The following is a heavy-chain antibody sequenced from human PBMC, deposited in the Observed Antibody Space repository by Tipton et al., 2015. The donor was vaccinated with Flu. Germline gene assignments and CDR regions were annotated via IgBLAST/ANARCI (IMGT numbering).Heavy chain of an antibody. CDR3: ARMRARDCTLGVCYLWYFDF. CDR1: GASVSSAGYY. CDR2: ISSTGST. V-gene: IGHV4-61*08. J-gene: IGHJ2*01. D-gene: IGHD2-8*01. Sequence: GLVKPSETLSLTCTVSGASVSSAGYYWTWIRQAPGKGLEYIGQISSTGSTENYPSLKSRVTISVDTSKNQFSLKLTSVTAADTAVYYCARMRARDCTLGVCYLWYFDFWGRGNMVTVSS.